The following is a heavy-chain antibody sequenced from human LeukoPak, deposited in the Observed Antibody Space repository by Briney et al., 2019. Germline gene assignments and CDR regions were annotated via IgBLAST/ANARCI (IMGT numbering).Heavy chain of an antibody. V-gene: IGHV3-23*01. J-gene: IGHJ4*02. CDR3: AKALGANCGAGCSSRYFDC. CDR2: ISGSGDSA. D-gene: IGHD2-21*02. Sequence: GGSLRLSCAASGFTFSSYAMTWVRQAPGKGLEWVSIISGSGDSALSADSMRGRFTISRDNSKNSLYLQMDTLRAEDTAVYYCAKALGANCGAGCSSRYFDCWGQGTLVTVSS. CDR1: GFTFSSYA.